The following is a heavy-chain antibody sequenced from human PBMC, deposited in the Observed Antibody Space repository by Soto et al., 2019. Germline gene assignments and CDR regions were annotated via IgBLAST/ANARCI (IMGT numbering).Heavy chain of an antibody. Sequence: SETLSLTCAVYGGSFSGYYWSWIRQPPGKGLEWIGEINHSGSTNYNPSLKSRVTISVDTSKNQFSLKLSSVTAADTAVYYCARGYYDSSGYPRGLDYWGQGTLVTVSS. CDR2: INHSGST. CDR3: ARGYYDSSGYPRGLDY. D-gene: IGHD3-22*01. V-gene: IGHV4-34*01. CDR1: GGSFSGYY. J-gene: IGHJ4*02.